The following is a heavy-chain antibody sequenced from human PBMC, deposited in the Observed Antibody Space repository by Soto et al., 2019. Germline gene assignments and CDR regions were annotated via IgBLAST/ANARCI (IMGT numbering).Heavy chain of an antibody. D-gene: IGHD2-21*01. J-gene: IGHJ6*02. Sequence: EVLLVESGGGLVQPGGSLRLSCVASGFTFNKYWMHWVRQAPGKGLEWVARINTDGSRTSYADSVKGRFTITRDDAKNVSYVQMNSLRVEDAGIYYCARHLQVIGATHYYGMDVWGQGTTVTVSS. CDR1: GFTFNKYW. CDR2: INTDGSRT. CDR3: ARHLQVIGATHYYGMDV. V-gene: IGHV3-74*01.